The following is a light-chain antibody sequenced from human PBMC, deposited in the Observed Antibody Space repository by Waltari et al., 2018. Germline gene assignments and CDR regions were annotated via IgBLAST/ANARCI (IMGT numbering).Light chain of an antibody. Sequence: EIVLTQSPGTLSLSPGERATLSCRASQSVSSSYLAWYLQKPGQAPRLLVYGASSRATGIPDRFSGSGSGTDFTLTINRLEPEDFAVYYCQQFGTSQWTFGQGTKVEIK. CDR1: QSVSSSY. V-gene: IGKV3-20*01. CDR3: QQFGTSQWT. CDR2: GAS. J-gene: IGKJ1*01.